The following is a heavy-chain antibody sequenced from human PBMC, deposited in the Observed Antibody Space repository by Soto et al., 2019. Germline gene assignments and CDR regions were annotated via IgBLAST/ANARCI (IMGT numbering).Heavy chain of an antibody. Sequence: VSGPTLVNPTETLTLTCAFSGFSLTSPGMCVSWIRQPPGKALEWLALIERDDDDKYYSTSLKTRLTISKDTRKNQVVLTMANMDPADTGTYYCARSIRGPRRFNGMDVWGPGPTVTVSS. J-gene: IGHJ6*02. V-gene: IGHV2-70*13. CDR2: IERDDDDK. CDR3: ARSIRGPRRFNGMDV. D-gene: IGHD1-20*01. CDR1: GFSLTSPGMC.